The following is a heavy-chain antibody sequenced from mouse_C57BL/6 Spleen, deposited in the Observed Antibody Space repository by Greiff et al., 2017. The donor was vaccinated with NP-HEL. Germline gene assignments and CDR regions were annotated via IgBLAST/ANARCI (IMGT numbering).Heavy chain of an antibody. Sequence: VKLQQPGAELVKPGASVKVSCKASGYTFTSYWMHWVKQRPGQGLEWIGRIHPSDSDTNYNQKFKGKATLTVDKSSSTAYMQRSSLTSEDSAVYYCANGGNYYYAMDYWGQGTSDTVSS. J-gene: IGHJ4*01. CDR3: ANGGNYYYAMDY. CDR1: GYTFTSYW. D-gene: IGHD2-1*01. CDR2: IHPSDSDT. V-gene: IGHV1-74*01.